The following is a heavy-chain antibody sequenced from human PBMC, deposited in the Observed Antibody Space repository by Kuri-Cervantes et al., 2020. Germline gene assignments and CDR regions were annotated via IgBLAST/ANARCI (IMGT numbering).Heavy chain of an antibody. CDR1: GFTFSSYA. CDR3: ARDPTMVRGVIYYYYYGMDV. J-gene: IGHJ6*02. V-gene: IGHV3-30-3*01. Sequence: GESLKISCAASGFTFSSYAMHWVRQAPGKGLEWVAVISYDGSNKYYADSVKGRFTISRDNSKNTLYLQMSSLRAEDTAVYYCARDPTMVRGVIYYYYYGMDVWGQGTTVTVSS. CDR2: ISYDGSNK. D-gene: IGHD3-10*01.